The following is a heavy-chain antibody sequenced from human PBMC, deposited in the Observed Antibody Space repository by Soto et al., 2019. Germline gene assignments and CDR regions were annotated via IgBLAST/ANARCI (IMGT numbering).Heavy chain of an antibody. D-gene: IGHD2-21*01. CDR3: ASDPRHFVDKPNSACDI. J-gene: IGHJ3*02. CDR2: ISGYNGDT. Sequence: QVPLVQSGAEVKKPGASVKVSCKASDSTFSTYGVSWARQAPGQGLEWMGWISGYNGDTHSAHNLQDRVTMTRDACTRTAYVAQRGLRSDDSDVYSWASDPRHFVDKPNSACDICRKSRMLTFCS. CDR1: DSTFSTYG. V-gene: IGHV1-18*04.